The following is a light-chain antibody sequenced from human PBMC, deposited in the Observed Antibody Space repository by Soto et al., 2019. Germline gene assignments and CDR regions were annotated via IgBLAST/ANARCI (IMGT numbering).Light chain of an antibody. V-gene: IGKV3-20*01. CDR3: QQYSSSRT. CDR1: QSVTSNY. J-gene: IGKJ1*01. Sequence: EIVLTQSPGTLSLSPGERATLSCRASQSVTSNYLAWYQQKPGQAPRLLIYGASSRATGIPDRFSGSGSGTDFTLAIGRLEPEDFAVYYCQQYSSSRTFGQGTKVEIK. CDR2: GAS.